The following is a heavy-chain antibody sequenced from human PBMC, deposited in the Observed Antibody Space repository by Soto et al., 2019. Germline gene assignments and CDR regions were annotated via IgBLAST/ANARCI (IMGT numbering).Heavy chain of an antibody. CDR2: IYYSGST. D-gene: IGHD3-22*01. CDR3: GRYYDGSGYEAY. CDR1: GGSVSSGSYY. V-gene: IGHV4-61*01. Sequence: PSETLSLTCTVSGGSVSSGSYYWSWIRQPPGKGLEWIGYIYYSGSTNYNPSLKSRVTISVDTSKNQFSLKLSSVTAADTAVYYCGRYYDGSGYEAYGGRGTLVPVSS. J-gene: IGHJ4*02.